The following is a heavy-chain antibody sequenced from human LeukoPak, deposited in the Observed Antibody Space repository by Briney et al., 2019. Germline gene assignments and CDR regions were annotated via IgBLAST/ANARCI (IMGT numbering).Heavy chain of an antibody. CDR2: MNPNSGNT. D-gene: IGHD4-17*01. V-gene: IGHV1-8*01. J-gene: IGHJ4*02. CDR3: ARAKYDYGDYRFDY. Sequence: ASVKVSCKASRYTFTSYDINWVRQATGQGLEWMGWMNPNSGNTGYAQKFQGRVTMTRNTSISTAYMELSSLRSGDTAVYYCARAKYDYGDYRFDYWGQGTLVTVSS. CDR1: RYTFTSYD.